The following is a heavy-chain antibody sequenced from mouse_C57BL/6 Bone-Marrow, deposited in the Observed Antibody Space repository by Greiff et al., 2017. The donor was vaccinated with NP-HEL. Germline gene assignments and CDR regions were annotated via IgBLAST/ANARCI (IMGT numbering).Heavy chain of an antibody. CDR2: INPNNGGT. CDR1: GYTFTDYY. V-gene: IGHV1-26*01. D-gene: IGHD2-12*01. J-gene: IGHJ4*01. CDR3: ARSRYSHPGGNAMDY. Sequence: VQLQQSGPELVKPGASVKISCKASGYTFTDYYMNWVKQSHGKSLEWIGDINPNNGGTSYNQKFKGKATLTVDKSSSTAYMELRSLTSEDSAVYYCARSRYSHPGGNAMDYWGQGTSVTVSS.